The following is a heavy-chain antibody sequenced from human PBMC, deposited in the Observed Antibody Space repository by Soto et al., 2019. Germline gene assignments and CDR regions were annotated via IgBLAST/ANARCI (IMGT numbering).Heavy chain of an antibody. D-gene: IGHD2-8*01. CDR1: RFIFGSKY. Sequence: GVSLRLSCAASRFIFGSKYVSWVRQAPGKGLEWVSVIYTGDTPYYADSVKGRFTISRDNSKNTLYLQMNSLRVEDTAVYYCTRDLMEVAPPADDLFAHWGRGILETGSS. CDR2: IYTGDTP. V-gene: IGHV3-53*01. J-gene: IGHJ1*01. CDR3: TRDLMEVAPPADDLFAH.